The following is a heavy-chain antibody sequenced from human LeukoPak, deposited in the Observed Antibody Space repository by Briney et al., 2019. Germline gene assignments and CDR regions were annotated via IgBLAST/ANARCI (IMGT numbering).Heavy chain of an antibody. J-gene: IGHJ4*02. CDR3: ARADGGPDY. CDR1: GFTVSNSY. V-gene: IGHV3-53*01. CDR2: IYNDGST. Sequence: GGSLRLSCAASGFTVSNSYISWVRQAPGKGLEWVSIIYNDGSTYYADSVKGRITISRDKSENTLYLQMNSLRAEDTAVYYCARADGGPDYWGQGTLVTVSS.